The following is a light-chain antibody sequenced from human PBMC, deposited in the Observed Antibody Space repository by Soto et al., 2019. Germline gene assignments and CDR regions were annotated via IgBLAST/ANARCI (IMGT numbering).Light chain of an antibody. V-gene: IGKV3-11*01. CDR1: QSVSSY. J-gene: IGKJ4*01. CDR3: QQRSNWPPT. Sequence: EIVLTQSPATLSLSPGEGATLSCRASQSVSSYLAWYQQKPGQAPRLLIYDASNRATGLPARFSGSGSGTDFTLTISRLEPEDFAVYYCQQRSNWPPTFGGGTRWIS. CDR2: DAS.